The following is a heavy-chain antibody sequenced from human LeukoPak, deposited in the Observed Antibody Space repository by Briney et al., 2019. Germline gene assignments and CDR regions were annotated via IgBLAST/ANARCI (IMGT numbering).Heavy chain of an antibody. Sequence: PSETLSLTCTVSGGSISSSSYYWGWIRQPPGKGLEWIGSIYYRGSTYYNPSLKSRVTISVDTSKNQFSLKLSSVTAGNMAVYYCASYYGRRDGYNFGYWGQGTLVTVSS. CDR2: IYYRGST. CDR3: ASYYGRRDGYNFGY. D-gene: IGHD5-24*01. CDR1: GGSISSSSYY. J-gene: IGHJ4*02. V-gene: IGHV4-39*01.